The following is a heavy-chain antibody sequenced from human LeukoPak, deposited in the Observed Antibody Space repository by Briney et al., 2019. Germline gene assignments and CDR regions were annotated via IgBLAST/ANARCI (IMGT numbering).Heavy chain of an antibody. V-gene: IGHV4-59*01. D-gene: IGHD6-19*01. Sequence: SETLSLTCTVSGGSISSYYWSWIRQPPGKGLEWIGYIYYSGSTNYNPSLKSRVTISVDTSNNQFSLKLSSVTAADTAVCYCARGGWFFDYWGQGTLVTVSS. J-gene: IGHJ4*02. CDR2: IYYSGST. CDR3: ARGGWFFDY. CDR1: GGSISSYY.